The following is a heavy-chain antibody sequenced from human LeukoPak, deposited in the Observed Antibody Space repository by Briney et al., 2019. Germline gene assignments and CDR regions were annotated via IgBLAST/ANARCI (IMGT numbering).Heavy chain of an antibody. V-gene: IGHV3-30*02. J-gene: IGHJ5*02. CDR2: IQYDESLK. CDR1: GFTFSRFG. CDR3: AKDQGVVGSYDA. D-gene: IGHD3-10*01. Sequence: PGGSLRLSCEASGFTFSRFGMNWVRQAPGKGLEWVAFIQYDESLKRYLGSVKGRFATSRDNSKNTVYLQMNSLRVEDTAVYYCAKDQGVVGSYDAWGQGTLVTVSS.